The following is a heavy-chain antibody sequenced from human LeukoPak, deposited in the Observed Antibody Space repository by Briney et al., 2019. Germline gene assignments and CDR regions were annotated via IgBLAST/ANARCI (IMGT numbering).Heavy chain of an antibody. V-gene: IGHV4-59*12. D-gene: IGHD6-19*01. CDR1: DDSISDYY. CDR3: ARFGSGWYYFDY. CDR2: FYNSGRS. Sequence: SETLSLTCTVSDDSISDYYRGWIRQPPGKGLEWIGYFYNSGRSTYNPSLKSRVTISVDTSKNQFSLKLSSVTAADTAVYYCARFGSGWYYFDYWGQGTLVTVSS. J-gene: IGHJ4*02.